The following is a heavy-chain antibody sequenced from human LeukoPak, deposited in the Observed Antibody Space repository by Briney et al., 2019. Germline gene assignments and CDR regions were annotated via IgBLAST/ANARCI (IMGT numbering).Heavy chain of an antibody. CDR1: GFTFSSYE. CDR3: ARDLSYSLEY. D-gene: IGHD3-10*01. J-gene: IGHJ4*02. V-gene: IGHV3-48*03. CDR2: ISSSGSTI. Sequence: GGSLRLSCAASGFTFSSYEMNWVRQAPGKGLEWVSYISSSGSTIYYADSVKGRFTISRDNAKNTLYLQMNSLRAEDAAVYYCARDLSYSLEYWGQGTLVTVSS.